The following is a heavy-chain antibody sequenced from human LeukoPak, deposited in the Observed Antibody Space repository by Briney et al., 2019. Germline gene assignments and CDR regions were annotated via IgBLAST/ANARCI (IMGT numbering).Heavy chain of an antibody. CDR2: IKRKADGGTT. Sequence: GGSLRLSRAVSGFTFINAWMTWVRQAPGKGLEWVGRIKRKADGGTTDYAAPVKGRFTISRDDSKDMIYLQMNSLKTEDTAVYYCTTPSLRYIRRGLDYWGQGTLVTVSS. D-gene: IGHD1-14*01. V-gene: IGHV3-15*01. CDR3: TTPSLRYIRRGLDY. CDR1: GFTFINAW. J-gene: IGHJ4*02.